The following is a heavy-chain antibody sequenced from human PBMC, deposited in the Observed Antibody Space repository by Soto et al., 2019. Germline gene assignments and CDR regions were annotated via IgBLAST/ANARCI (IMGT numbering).Heavy chain of an antibody. Sequence: SQTLSLTCAISGDSVSSNSAAWNWIRQSPSRGLEWLGRTYYRSKWYNDYTVSVKSRITINPDTSKNQLSLQLNSVTPEDTAVDYCARHTNIVVVPAAMLVYYYGMDVWGQGTTVTVSS. D-gene: IGHD2-2*01. CDR3: ARHTNIVVVPAAMLVYYYGMDV. CDR2: TYYRSKWYN. CDR1: GDSVSSNSAA. V-gene: IGHV6-1*01. J-gene: IGHJ6*02.